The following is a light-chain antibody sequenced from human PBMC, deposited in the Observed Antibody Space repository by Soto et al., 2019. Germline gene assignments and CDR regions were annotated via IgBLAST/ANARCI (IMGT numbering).Light chain of an antibody. J-gene: IGKJ1*01. V-gene: IGKV3-11*01. CDR1: QNIRSS. CDR3: HQRQSWPRT. CDR2: DAS. Sequence: QSPASLSASPEERVTLSCRASQNIRSSLAWYQQRPGQAPRLLIYDASNRAAGIPARFSASGTGTDFTLTISDVQPEDFAVYYCHQRQSWPRTFGQGSKVDIK.